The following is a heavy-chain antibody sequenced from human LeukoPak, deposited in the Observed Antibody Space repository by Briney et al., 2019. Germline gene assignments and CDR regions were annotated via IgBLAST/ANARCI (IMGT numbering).Heavy chain of an antibody. V-gene: IGHV4-34*01. CDR3: ARGGYTYGYGH. CDR2: INHSGGT. D-gene: IGHD5-18*01. Sequence: SDTLALTCAFYGGPFSDYYWSWIPQPPGKGLEWIGEINHSGGTNYNPSLKSRVTISVDTSKNQFSLKLSSVTAADTAMYYCARGGYTYGYGHWGQGNMVTVSS. J-gene: IGHJ4*02. CDR1: GGPFSDYY.